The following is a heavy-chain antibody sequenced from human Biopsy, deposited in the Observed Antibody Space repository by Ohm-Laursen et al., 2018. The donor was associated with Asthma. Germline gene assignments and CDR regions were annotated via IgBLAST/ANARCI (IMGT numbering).Heavy chain of an antibody. V-gene: IGHV3-7*01. Sequence: GQALSLTCAAPGFTFGDYWMSWVRQVPGKGLEWVANIKHDGTEKNHVDSLKGRFTISRDNAKNSLYLQMNSLRAEDTAVYYCARTFHFWSPYHAEHYQLWGQGTLVTVPS. D-gene: IGHD3-3*02. CDR1: GFTFGDYW. CDR2: IKHDGTEK. J-gene: IGHJ1*01. CDR3: ARTFHFWSPYHAEHYQL.